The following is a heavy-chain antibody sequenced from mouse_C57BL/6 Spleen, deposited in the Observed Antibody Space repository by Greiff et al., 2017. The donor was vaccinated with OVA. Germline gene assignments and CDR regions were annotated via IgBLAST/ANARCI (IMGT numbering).Heavy chain of an antibody. D-gene: IGHD3-1*01. CDR2: IDPSDSYT. Sequence: QVQLQQPGAELVRPGTSVKLSCKASGYTFTSYWMHWVKQRPGQGLEWIGVIDPSDSYTNYNQKFKGKATLTVDTSSSTAYMQLSSLTSEDSAVYYCARSGCNYAMDYWGQGTSVTVSS. V-gene: IGHV1-59*01. CDR3: ARSGCNYAMDY. J-gene: IGHJ4*01. CDR1: GYTFTSYW.